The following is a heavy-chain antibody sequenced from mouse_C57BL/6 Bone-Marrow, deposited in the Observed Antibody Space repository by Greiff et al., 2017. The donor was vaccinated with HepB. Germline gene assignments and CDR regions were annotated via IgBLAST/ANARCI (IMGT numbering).Heavy chain of an antibody. J-gene: IGHJ2*01. CDR2: IWSGGST. CDR3: ARNYYGSSSYYFDY. CDR1: GFSLTSYG. V-gene: IGHV2-2*01. D-gene: IGHD1-1*01. Sequence: VQLQQSGPGLVQPSQSLSITCTVSGFSLTSYGVHWVRQSPGKGLEWLGVIWSGGSTDYNAAFISRLSISKDNSKSQVFFKMNSLQADDTAIYYSARNYYGSSSYYFDYWGQGTTLTVSS.